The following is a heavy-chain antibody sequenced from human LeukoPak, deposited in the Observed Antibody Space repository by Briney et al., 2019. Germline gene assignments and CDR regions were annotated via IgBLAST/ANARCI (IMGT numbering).Heavy chain of an antibody. CDR3: AKVESVGEIRDAFNI. D-gene: IGHD1-26*01. J-gene: IGHJ3*02. V-gene: IGHV3-30*18. CDR1: GFTFSSYG. Sequence: GGSLRLSCAASGFTFSSYGMHWVRQPPGKGLEWVALISYDGINKYYTDSVKGRFTISRDNSKNTLFLQMNSLRAEDTAVYYCAKVESVGEIRDAFNIWGQGTMVTVPS. CDR2: ISYDGINK.